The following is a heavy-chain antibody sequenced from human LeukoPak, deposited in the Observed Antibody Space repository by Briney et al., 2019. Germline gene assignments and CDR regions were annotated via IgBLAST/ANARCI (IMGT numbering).Heavy chain of an antibody. CDR1: GFTFNNYA. J-gene: IGHJ4*02. Sequence: GGSLRLSCAASGFTFNNYAMTWVRQAPGKGLEWVSGISGGGESTLYADSVTGRFTIYRDNSKNTLYLQTSSLRAEDTAIYYGAKGTTLIVGDYFDHWAKETLVTVS. CDR3: AKGTTLIVGDYFDH. V-gene: IGHV3-23*01. CDR2: ISGGGEST. D-gene: IGHD3-22*01.